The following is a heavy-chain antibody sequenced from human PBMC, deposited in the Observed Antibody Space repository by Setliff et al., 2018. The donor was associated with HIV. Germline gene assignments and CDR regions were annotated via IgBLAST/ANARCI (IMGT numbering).Heavy chain of an antibody. CDR2: ISYDGSNK. Sequence: PGGSLRLSCAASGFTFSSYAMHWVRQAPGKGLEWVAVISYDGSNKYYADSVKGRFTISRDNSKNTLYLQMNSLRAEDTAVYYCARGSSSWYGVGYFDLWGRGTLVTVS. CDR1: GFTFSSYA. J-gene: IGHJ2*01. D-gene: IGHD6-13*01. V-gene: IGHV3-30*04. CDR3: ARGSSSWYGVGYFDL.